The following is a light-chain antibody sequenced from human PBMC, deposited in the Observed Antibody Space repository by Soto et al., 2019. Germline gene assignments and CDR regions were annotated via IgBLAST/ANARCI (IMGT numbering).Light chain of an antibody. J-gene: IGKJ1*01. CDR2: DAS. CDR3: QQYNNWPPGT. V-gene: IGKV3-15*01. CDR1: QSVSNN. Sequence: MTQSPSSLSASVGDRVTITCRASQSVSNNYLAWYQQKPGQAPRLLIYDASTGATGIPARFIGSGAGTEFTLTIISLQSEDFAVYYCQQYNNWPPGTFGQGTKVDIK.